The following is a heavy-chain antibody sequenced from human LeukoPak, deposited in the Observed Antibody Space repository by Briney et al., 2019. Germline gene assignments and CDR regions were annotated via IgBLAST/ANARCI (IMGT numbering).Heavy chain of an antibody. V-gene: IGHV3-21*01. CDR2: MSSDSGDI. D-gene: IGHD2-15*01. Sequence: GGSLRLSCAASGFTFTGYSMTWVRQAPGKGLEWVSSMSSDSGDIYYADSVRGRFTICTVNAKNSLYLLMNSLRAENTALYYCATDGHTGASGLLVVQWGQRTLVTVSS. CDR3: ATDGHTGASGLLVVQ. J-gene: IGHJ4*02. CDR1: GFTFTGYS.